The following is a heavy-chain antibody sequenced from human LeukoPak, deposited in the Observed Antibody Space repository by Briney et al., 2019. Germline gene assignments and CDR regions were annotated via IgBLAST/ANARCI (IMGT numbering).Heavy chain of an antibody. J-gene: IGHJ3*02. D-gene: IGHD2-21*01. CDR3: AKESGHYFPALDAFDI. CDR1: GFTFSSYG. CDR2: IWYDGSNK. V-gene: IGHV3-33*06. Sequence: GRSLRLSCAASGFTFSSYGMHWVRQAPGKGLEWVAVIWYDGSNKYYADSVKGRFTISRDNSKNTLYLQMISLRAEDTAVYYCAKESGHYFPALDAFDIWGQGTMVTVSS.